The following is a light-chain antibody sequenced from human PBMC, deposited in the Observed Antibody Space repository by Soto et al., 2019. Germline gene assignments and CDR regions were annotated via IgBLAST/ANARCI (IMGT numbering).Light chain of an antibody. CDR2: GAS. V-gene: IGKV3-20*01. Sequence: EIVLTQSPGTLSLSPGERATLSCRASQSVISSYLAWHQKKPGQAPRRLIYGASTRATGIPDRFSGSGSGTAFTITISSLEPADFAVYYYQQYGSLPYTFGQGTKVEIK. J-gene: IGKJ2*01. CDR3: QQYGSLPYT. CDR1: QSVISSY.